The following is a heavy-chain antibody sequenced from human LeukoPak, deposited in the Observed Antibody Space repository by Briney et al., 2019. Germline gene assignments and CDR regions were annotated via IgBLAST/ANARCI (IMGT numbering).Heavy chain of an antibody. D-gene: IGHD6-19*01. Sequence: ASVKVSCKASGYTLTELSMHWVRQAPGKGLEWMGGFDPEDGETIYAQKFQGRVTMTEDTSTDTAYMELSSLRSEDTAVYYCATGVSSDYGMDVWGQGTTVTVSS. J-gene: IGHJ6*02. CDR3: ATGVSSDYGMDV. V-gene: IGHV1-24*01. CDR2: FDPEDGET. CDR1: GYTLTELS.